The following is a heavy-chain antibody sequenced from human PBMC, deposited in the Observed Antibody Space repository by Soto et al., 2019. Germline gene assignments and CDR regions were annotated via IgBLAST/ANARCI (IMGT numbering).Heavy chain of an antibody. D-gene: IGHD4-17*01. CDR1: GASIVTDNYF. CDR3: ARRRASDYGGNHHPYYFDR. V-gene: IGHV4-39*01. CDR2: ISYSGRT. J-gene: IGHJ4*02. Sequence: PSETLSLTCTVSGASIVTDNYFWVWIRQSPRRGLELIGSISYSGRTYDNPSLQSRVTISIDASKNQFSLKLTSVTTADTAVYYCARRRASDYGGNHHPYYFDRWGQGALVTDSS.